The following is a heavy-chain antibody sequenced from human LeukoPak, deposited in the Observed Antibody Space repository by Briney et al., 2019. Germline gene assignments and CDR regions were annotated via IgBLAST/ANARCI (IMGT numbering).Heavy chain of an antibody. V-gene: IGHV3-43*01. CDR2: ISWDGGST. D-gene: IGHD2-15*01. CDR3: AKEYCSGGSCYSGELDY. CDR1: GFTFDDYT. Sequence: PGGSLRLSCAASGFTFDDYTMHWVRQAPGKGLEWVSLISWDGGSTYYADSVKGRFIISRDNSKNSLYLQMNSPRTEDTALYYCAKEYCSGGSCYSGELDYWGQGTLVTVSS. J-gene: IGHJ4*02.